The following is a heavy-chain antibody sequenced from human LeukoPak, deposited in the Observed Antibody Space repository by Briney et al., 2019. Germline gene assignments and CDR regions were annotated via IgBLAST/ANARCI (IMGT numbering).Heavy chain of an antibody. D-gene: IGHD3-10*01. V-gene: IGHV3-21*01. Sequence: GGSLRLSCAASGFTFSSYSMNWVRQAPGKGLEWVSSISSSSSYIYYADSVKGRFTISRDNAKNSLYLQMNSLRVEDTAVYYCVRAGYGLGSYLPYGMDDWGQGTTVTVSS. CDR1: GFTFSSYS. J-gene: IGHJ6*02. CDR2: ISSSSSYI. CDR3: VRAGYGLGSYLPYGMDD.